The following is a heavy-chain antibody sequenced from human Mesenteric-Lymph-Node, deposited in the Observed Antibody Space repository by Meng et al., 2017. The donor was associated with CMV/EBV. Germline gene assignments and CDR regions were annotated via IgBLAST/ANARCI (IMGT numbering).Heavy chain of an antibody. J-gene: IGHJ3*02. CDR2: IYYSGST. D-gene: IGHD3-3*01. V-gene: IGHV4-39*07. Sequence: SETLSLTCTVSGGSISSNNYYWDWIRQPPGKGLEWIGSIYYSGSTYYNPSLKSRVTISVDTSKNQFSLKLSSVTAADTAVYYCARRLLRFLEWLERDAFDIWGQGTMVTVSS. CDR3: ARRLLRFLEWLERDAFDI. CDR1: GGSISSNNYY.